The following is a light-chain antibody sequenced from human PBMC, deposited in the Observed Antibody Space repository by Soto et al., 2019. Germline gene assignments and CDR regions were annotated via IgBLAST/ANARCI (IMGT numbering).Light chain of an antibody. CDR1: QNVANY. V-gene: IGKV3-11*01. CDR2: ESS. J-gene: IGKJ5*01. Sequence: EIVLTQSPATLSLSPGERATLSCRASQNVANYLDWYQQKPGQAPRLLIYESSNRATGIAARFSGSGSGTDFTLTISSLQPEDFATYYCQQLNSFTFGQGTRLE. CDR3: QQLNSFT.